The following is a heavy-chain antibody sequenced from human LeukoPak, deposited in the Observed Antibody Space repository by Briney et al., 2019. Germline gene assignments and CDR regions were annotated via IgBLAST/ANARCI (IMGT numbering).Heavy chain of an antibody. CDR3: ARSGEANWFDP. D-gene: IGHD1-1*01. Sequence: EASVKVSCKASGGTFSSYAISWVRQAPGQGLEWMGRIIPIFGTANYAQKFQGRVTITTDESTSTAYMELSSLRSEDTAVYYCARSGEANWFDPWGQGTLVTVSS. V-gene: IGHV1-69*05. J-gene: IGHJ5*02. CDR1: GGTFSSYA. CDR2: IIPIFGTA.